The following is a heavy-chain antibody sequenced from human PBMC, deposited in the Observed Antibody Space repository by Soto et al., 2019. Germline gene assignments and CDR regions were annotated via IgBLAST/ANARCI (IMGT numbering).Heavy chain of an antibody. CDR2: ISYDGSNK. J-gene: IGHJ3*02. CDR3: ATPNPQTGPYAFDI. Sequence: HPGGSLRLSCAASGFTFSSYAMHWVRQAPGKGLEWVAVISYDGSNKYYADSVKGRFTISRDNSKNTLYLQMNSLRAEDTAVYYCATPNPQTGPYAFDIWGQGTMVTVSS. D-gene: IGHD1-1*01. V-gene: IGHV3-30-3*01. CDR1: GFTFSSYA.